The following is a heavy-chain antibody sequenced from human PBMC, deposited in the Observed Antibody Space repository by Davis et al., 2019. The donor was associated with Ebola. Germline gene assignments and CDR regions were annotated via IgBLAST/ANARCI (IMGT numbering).Heavy chain of an antibody. J-gene: IGHJ4*02. CDR2: INPKSSDT. D-gene: IGHD2-15*01. Sequence: ASLTVSCTASGYSFIDYQMHWVRQVPGQGLEWMGRINPKSSDTRYAEKFQSRITLASDTSIRTSYMELSGLTSDDTAVYFCARDGFCRGGVCYFVDHRGQGTLVSVSS. CDR1: GYSFIDYQ. V-gene: IGHV1-2*02. CDR3: ARDGFCRGGVCYFVDH.